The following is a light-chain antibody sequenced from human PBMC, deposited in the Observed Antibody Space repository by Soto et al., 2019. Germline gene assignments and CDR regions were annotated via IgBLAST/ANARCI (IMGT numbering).Light chain of an antibody. CDR1: QSVSSSY. Sequence: EIVLTQSPGTLSLSPGERATLSCRASQSVSSSYLAWYQQKPGQAPRLLIYGASSRATGIPHRFSGSGSGTDFTLTISRLEPEDFAVYYCQQYGSSPPSTFGPGTKVDIK. V-gene: IGKV3-20*01. CDR3: QQYGSSPPST. J-gene: IGKJ3*01. CDR2: GAS.